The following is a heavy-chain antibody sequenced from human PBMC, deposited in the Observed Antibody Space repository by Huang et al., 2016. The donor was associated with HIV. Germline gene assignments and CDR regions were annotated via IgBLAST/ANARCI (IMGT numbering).Heavy chain of an antibody. V-gene: IGHV5-51*01. CDR1: GYSFSSYW. J-gene: IGHJ3*02. CDR3: ARQHPGYDVFDM. D-gene: IGHD5-12*01. Sequence: AEVKKPGESLKISCRVSGYSFSSYWIGWVRQMPVRGLDWMGVIYHADSDTKYSPSLRGKVTISGDKSLDIDYLQWRALKASDTATYYCARQHPGYDVFDMWGQGTAVTVS. CDR2: IYHADSDT.